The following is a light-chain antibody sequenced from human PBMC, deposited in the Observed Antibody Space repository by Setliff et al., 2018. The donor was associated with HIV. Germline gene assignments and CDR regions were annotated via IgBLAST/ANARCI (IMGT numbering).Light chain of an antibody. Sequence: SYELTQPPSVSVAPGKTATITCGGNNIGRRGVHWYQQRPGQAPVLVVYDDSVRPSWISDRFSGSNSGDTATLTTSGVEAGDEADYYCQVWDNINDRSVFGSGTKVTVL. CDR1: NIGRRG. CDR2: DDS. V-gene: IGLV3-21*03. CDR3: QVWDNINDRSV. J-gene: IGLJ1*01.